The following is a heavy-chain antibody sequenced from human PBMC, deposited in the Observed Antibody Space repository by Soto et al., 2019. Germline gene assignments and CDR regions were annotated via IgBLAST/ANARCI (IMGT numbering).Heavy chain of an antibody. CDR1: GGTFSSYA. J-gene: IGHJ4*02. CDR2: IIPIFGTA. D-gene: IGHD3-22*01. Sequence: SVKVSCKASGGTFSSYAISWVRQAPGQGLEWMGGIIPIFGTANYAQKFQGRVTITADESTSTAYMELSSLRSEDTAVYYCASRGDSSGYRDYWGQGTLVTISS. V-gene: IGHV1-69*13. CDR3: ASRGDSSGYRDY.